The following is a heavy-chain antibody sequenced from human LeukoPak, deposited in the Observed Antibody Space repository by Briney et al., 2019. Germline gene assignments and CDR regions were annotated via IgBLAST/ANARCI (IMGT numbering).Heavy chain of an antibody. J-gene: IGHJ6*04. V-gene: IGHV3-48*03. CDR3: ARDGGPYYDILTGRWRYYYYGMDV. Sequence: PGGSLRLSCAASGFTFSSYEMNWVRQAPGKGLEWVSYISSSGSTIYYADSVKGRFTISRDNAKNSLYLQMNSLRAEDTAVYYCARDGGPYYDILTGRWRYYYYGMDVWGKGTTVTVSS. CDR1: GFTFSSYE. D-gene: IGHD3-9*01. CDR2: ISSSGSTI.